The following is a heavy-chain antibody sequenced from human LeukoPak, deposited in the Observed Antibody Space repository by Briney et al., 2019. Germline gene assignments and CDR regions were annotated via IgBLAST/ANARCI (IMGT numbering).Heavy chain of an antibody. Sequence: SETLSLTCTVSGGSISSYYWSWIRQPPGKGLEWIGYIYYSGSTNYNPSLKSRVTISVDTSKNQFSLKLSSVTAADTAVYYCARVGGKQLVRTFDIWGQGTMVTVSS. J-gene: IGHJ3*02. CDR3: ARVGGKQLVRTFDI. D-gene: IGHD6-6*01. CDR2: IYYSGST. V-gene: IGHV4-59*01. CDR1: GGSISSYY.